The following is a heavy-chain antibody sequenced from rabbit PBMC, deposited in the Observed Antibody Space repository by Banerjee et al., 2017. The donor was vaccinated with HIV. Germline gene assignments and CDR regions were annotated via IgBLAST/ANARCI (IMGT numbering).Heavy chain of an antibody. J-gene: IGHJ4*01. CDR1: GLDFSSSYY. CDR2: IYAGSSGST. D-gene: IGHD7-1*01. V-gene: IGHV1S45*01. Sequence: QEQLVESGGGLVKPEGSLTLTCTASGLDFSSSYYMCWVRQAPGKGLEWIACIYAGSSGSTYYASWAKGRFTISKTSSTTVTLQMTSLTAADTATYFCARGSGSAGYNSNLWGQGTLVTVS. CDR3: ARGSGSAGYNSNL.